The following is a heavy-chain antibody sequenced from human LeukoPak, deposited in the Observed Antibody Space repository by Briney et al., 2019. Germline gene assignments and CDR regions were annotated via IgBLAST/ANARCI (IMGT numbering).Heavy chain of an antibody. Sequence: PSETLSLTCTVSGGSISSGDYYWSWICQPPGKGLEWIGYIYYSGSTYYNPSLKSRVTISVDTSKNQYSLKLSSVTAADTAVYYCARTGDSSGYYRNAIDYWGQETLVTVSS. J-gene: IGHJ4*02. CDR1: GGSISSGDYY. D-gene: IGHD3-22*01. V-gene: IGHV4-30-4*01. CDR3: ARTGDSSGYYRNAIDY. CDR2: IYYSGST.